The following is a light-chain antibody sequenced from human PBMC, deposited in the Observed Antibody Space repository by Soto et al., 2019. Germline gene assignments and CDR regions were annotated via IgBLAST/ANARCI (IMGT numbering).Light chain of an antibody. V-gene: IGKV1-39*01. CDR3: FQDFNYPRT. CDR2: AAS. CDR1: QSISSY. Sequence: DIQMTQSPSSLSASVGDRVTITCRASQSISSYLNWYQQKPGKAPKLLIYAASSLQSGVPSRFSGRGSGTDFTLTISSLQPEDFATYYCFQDFNYPRTFGPGTRVDI. J-gene: IGKJ3*01.